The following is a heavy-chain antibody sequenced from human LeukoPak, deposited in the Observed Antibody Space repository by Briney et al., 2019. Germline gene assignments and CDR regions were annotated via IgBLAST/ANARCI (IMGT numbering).Heavy chain of an antibody. CDR1: GYTFTRYD. CDR3: AREEVVPTAQADYYYYYMDV. V-gene: IGHV1-8*01. D-gene: IGHD2-2*01. CDR2: INTKSGMT. J-gene: IGHJ6*03. Sequence: ASVKVSCKASGYTFTRYDINWVRQATGQGLEWMGWINTKSGMTGHPQKLQGRVTMTTDTSTSTAYMELRGLRSDDTAVYYCAREEVVPTAQADYYYYYMDVWGKGTTVTVSS.